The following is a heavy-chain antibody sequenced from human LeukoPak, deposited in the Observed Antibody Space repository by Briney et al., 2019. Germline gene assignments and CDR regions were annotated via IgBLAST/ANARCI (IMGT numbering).Heavy chain of an antibody. D-gene: IGHD3-10*01. CDR3: AKRGSYYYYMDV. Sequence: PGRSLRLSCAASGFTFSSYGMHWVRQAPGKGLEWVAFIRFDGSNENYADSVKGRFTISRDTSKNTLYLQMNSLRAEDTAVYYCAKRGSYYYYMDVWGKGTTVTVSS. CDR1: GFTFSSYG. CDR2: IRFDGSNE. V-gene: IGHV3-30*02. J-gene: IGHJ6*03.